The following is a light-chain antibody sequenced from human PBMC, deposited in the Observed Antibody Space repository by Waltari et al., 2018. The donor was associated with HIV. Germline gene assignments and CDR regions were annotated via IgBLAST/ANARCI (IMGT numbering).Light chain of an antibody. CDR3: QSYDSRLGVL. CDR2: DNN. J-gene: IGLJ2*01. V-gene: IGLV1-40*01. Sequence: QFVLTQPPSVSGAPGQRVTISCTGISSNIGARYDVPWYQQLPGTAPKLLIYDNNNRPSGVPDRFSGSKSGTSASLAITGLQAEDEADYYCQSYDSRLGVLFGGGTKLTVL. CDR1: SSNIGARYD.